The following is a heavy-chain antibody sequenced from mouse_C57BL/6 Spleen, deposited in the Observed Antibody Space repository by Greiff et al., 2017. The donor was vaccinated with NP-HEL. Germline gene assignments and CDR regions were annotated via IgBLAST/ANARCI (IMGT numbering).Heavy chain of an antibody. Sequence: EVQRVESGGGLVKPGGSLKLSCAASGFTFSDYGMHWVRQAPEKGLEWVAYISSGSSTIYYADTVKGRFTISRDNAKNTLFLQMTSLRSEDTAMYYCARTDYGSSPWFAYWGQRTLVTVSA. V-gene: IGHV5-17*01. CDR1: GFTFSDYG. D-gene: IGHD1-1*01. J-gene: IGHJ3*01. CDR2: ISSGSSTI. CDR3: ARTDYGSSPWFAY.